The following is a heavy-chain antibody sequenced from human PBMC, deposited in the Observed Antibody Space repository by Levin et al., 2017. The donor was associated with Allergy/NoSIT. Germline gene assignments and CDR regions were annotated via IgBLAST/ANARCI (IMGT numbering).Heavy chain of an antibody. D-gene: IGHD3-10*01. V-gene: IGHV3-74*01. J-gene: IGHJ4*02. CDR3: PRGYYGGSLYTVRY. CDR2: INSGGSST. CDR1: GFTFSSYW. Sequence: PGGSQRLSCAASGFTFSSYWMHWVRQAPGKGLVWVSRINSGGSSTTYADSVKGRVTISRDNAKDKVYLELHRLRAEDTAVYYCPRGYYGGSLYTVRYWGQGTLVTVSS.